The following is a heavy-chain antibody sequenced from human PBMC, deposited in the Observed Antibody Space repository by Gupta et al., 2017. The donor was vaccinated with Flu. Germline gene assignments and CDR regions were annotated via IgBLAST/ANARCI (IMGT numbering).Heavy chain of an antibody. V-gene: IGHV3-30*18. CDR1: GFRFSNHG. CDR2: ISHDGSNY. J-gene: IGHJ6*01. D-gene: IGHD1-1*01. Sequence: ERVVESGGGVVQPGRSLRLSCAASGFRFSNHGMPLARQAPGKGLEWAAGISHDGSNYYHTDSVKGRFTISRDNSKNTLYLQMNSLRTEDTAVYYCAKDWRWNNNNYGMNVWGQGTTVTVSS. CDR3: AKDWRWNNNNYGMNV.